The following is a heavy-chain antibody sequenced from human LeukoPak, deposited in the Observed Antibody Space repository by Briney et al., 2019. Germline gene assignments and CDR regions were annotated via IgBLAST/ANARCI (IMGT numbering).Heavy chain of an antibody. D-gene: IGHD2-15*01. CDR2: MNPNSGNT. J-gene: IGHJ4*02. V-gene: IGHV1-8*01. Sequence: ASVKVSCTASGYTFTSYGVSWVRQATGQGLEWMGWMNPNSGNTGYAQKFQGRVTMTRNTSISTAYMELSSLRSEDTAVYYCARGYCSGGSCYFDYWGQGTLVTVSS. CDR1: GYTFTSYG. CDR3: ARGYCSGGSCYFDY.